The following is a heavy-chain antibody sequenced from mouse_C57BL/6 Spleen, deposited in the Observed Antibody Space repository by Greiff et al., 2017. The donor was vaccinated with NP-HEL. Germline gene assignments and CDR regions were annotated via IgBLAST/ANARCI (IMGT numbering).Heavy chain of an antibody. Sequence: VQLVESGAELVRPGASVTLSCKASGYTFTDYEMHWVKQTPVHGLEWIGAIDPETGGTAYNQKFKGKAILTADKSSSTAYMELRSLTSEDSAVYYCTRRRITTVKDYFDYWGQGTTLTVSS. V-gene: IGHV1-15*01. CDR2: IDPETGGT. J-gene: IGHJ2*01. CDR1: GYTFTDYE. CDR3: TRRRITTVKDYFDY. D-gene: IGHD1-1*01.